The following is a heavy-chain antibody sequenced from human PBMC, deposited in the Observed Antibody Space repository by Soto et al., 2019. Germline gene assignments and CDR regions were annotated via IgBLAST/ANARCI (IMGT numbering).Heavy chain of an antibody. J-gene: IGHJ4*02. CDR1: GFTFSSYS. D-gene: IGHD2-2*02. Sequence: PGGSLRLSCAASGFTFSSYSMNWVRQAPGKGLEWVSYISSSSSTIYYADSVKGRFTISRDNSQNMLYLQMNSLRVDDTAVYYCAKAAYTLPTDYWGQGALVTVSS. CDR2: ISSSSSTI. CDR3: AKAAYTLPTDY. V-gene: IGHV3-48*01.